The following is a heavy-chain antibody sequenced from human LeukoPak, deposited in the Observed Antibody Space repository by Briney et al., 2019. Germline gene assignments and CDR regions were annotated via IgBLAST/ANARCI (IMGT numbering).Heavy chain of an antibody. D-gene: IGHD5-18*01. J-gene: IGHJ4*02. CDR2: IIPILGIA. CDR3: ARDSSRYSYGDRFDY. Sequence: SVKVSCKASGGTFISYAISWVRQALGQGLEWMGRIIPILGIANYAQKFQGRVTITADKSTSTAYMELSSLRSEDTAVYYCARDSSRYSYGDRFDYWGQGTLVTVSS. V-gene: IGHV1-69*04. CDR1: GGTFISYA.